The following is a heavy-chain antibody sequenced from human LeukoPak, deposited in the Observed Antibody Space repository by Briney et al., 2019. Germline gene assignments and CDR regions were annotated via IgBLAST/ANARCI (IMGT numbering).Heavy chain of an antibody. V-gene: IGHV4-34*01. J-gene: IGHJ2*01. D-gene: IGHD7-27*01. CDR1: GGTFRGYS. CDR3: ARGVLGPYYFDL. Sequence: SETLSLTCAVYGGTFRGYSWSWIRQPPGKGLEWIGEIHYTGATNYKPSLKSRVTISGDPSKNQVSLRVYSVTAADTAVYYCARGVLGPYYFDLWGRGTLVTVSS. CDR2: IHYTGAT.